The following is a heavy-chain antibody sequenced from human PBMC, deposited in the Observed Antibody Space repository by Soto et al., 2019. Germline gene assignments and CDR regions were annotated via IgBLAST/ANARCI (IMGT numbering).Heavy chain of an antibody. CDR2: ISYDGSNK. D-gene: IGHD6-19*01. Sequence: PGGSLRLSCAASGFTFSSYGMHWVRQAPGKGLEWVAVISYDGSNKCYADSVEGRFTISRDNSKNTLYLQMNSLRAEDTAVYYCAKDSSGWSKDFDYWGQGTLVTVSS. CDR1: GFTFSSYG. V-gene: IGHV3-30*18. CDR3: AKDSSGWSKDFDY. J-gene: IGHJ4*02.